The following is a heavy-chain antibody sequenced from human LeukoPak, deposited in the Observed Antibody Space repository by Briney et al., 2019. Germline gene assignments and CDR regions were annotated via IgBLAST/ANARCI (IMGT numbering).Heavy chain of an antibody. CDR3: ARGPSMVRGVTAFDY. J-gene: IGHJ4*02. D-gene: IGHD3-10*01. CDR1: GFTFSSYG. V-gene: IGHV3-33*01. CDR2: IWYDGSNK. Sequence: GGSLRLSCAASGFTFSSYGMHWVRQAPGKGLEGVAVIWYDGSNKYYADSVKGRFTISRDNSKNTLYLQMNSLRAEDTAVYYCARGPSMVRGVTAFDYWGQGTLVTVSS.